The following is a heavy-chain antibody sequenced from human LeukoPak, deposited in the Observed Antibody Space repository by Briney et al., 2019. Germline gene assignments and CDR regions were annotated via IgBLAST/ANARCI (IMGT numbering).Heavy chain of an antibody. CDR1: GFTFSSYG. D-gene: IGHD2-15*01. Sequence: GRSLRLSCAASGFTFSSYGMHWVRQAPGKGLEWVAVISYDGSNKYYADSVKGRFTISRDNSKNTLYLQMNSLRAEDTAVYYCEVVVAATPYAFDIWGQGKMVTVSS. CDR2: ISYDGSNK. V-gene: IGHV3-30*03. J-gene: IGHJ3*02. CDR3: EVVVAATPYAFDI.